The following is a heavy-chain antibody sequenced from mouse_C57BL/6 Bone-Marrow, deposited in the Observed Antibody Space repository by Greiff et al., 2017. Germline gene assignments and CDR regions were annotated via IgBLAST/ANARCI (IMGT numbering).Heavy chain of an antibody. V-gene: IGHV1-82*01. CDR2: IYPGDGDT. Sequence: QVQLQQSGPELVKPGASVKISCKASGYAFSSSWMNWVKQRPGKGLEWIGRIYPGDGDTNYNGKFKGKATLTADKSSSTAYMQLSSLTSEDSAVYFCAVSTVSRAWFAYWGQGTLVTVSA. CDR1: GYAFSSSW. D-gene: IGHD2-4*01. J-gene: IGHJ3*01. CDR3: AVSTVSRAWFAY.